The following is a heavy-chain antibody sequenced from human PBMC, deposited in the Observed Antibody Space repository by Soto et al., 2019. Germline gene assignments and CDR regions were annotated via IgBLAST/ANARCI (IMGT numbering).Heavy chain of an antibody. CDR3: ARGSSGPLGYCNGDSCSKGMDV. Sequence: QVQLVESGGGVVQPGRSLRLSCAASGFTFSSYAIQWVRQAPGKGLEWVVVISNDGSNKYYEDSVKGRFTISRDNSKNTLYLQMNSLRAEDTAVYHCARGSSGPLGYCNGDSCSKGMDVWGQGTTVTVSS. J-gene: IGHJ6*02. V-gene: IGHV3-30-3*01. CDR2: ISNDGSNK. D-gene: IGHD2-15*01. CDR1: GFTFSSYA.